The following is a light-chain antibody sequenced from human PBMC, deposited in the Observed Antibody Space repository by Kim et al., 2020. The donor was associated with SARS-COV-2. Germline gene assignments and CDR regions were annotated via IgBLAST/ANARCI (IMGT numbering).Light chain of an antibody. Sequence: STLSASLGDRVTITCRASQSINTWLAWYQQKAGKAPKLLIYDASTLESGVPSRFSGSGSGTEFTLTINSLQPDDFATYYCQQYDGVFGQGTKLEIK. CDR1: QSINTW. CDR3: QQYDGV. J-gene: IGKJ2*01. CDR2: DAS. V-gene: IGKV1-5*01.